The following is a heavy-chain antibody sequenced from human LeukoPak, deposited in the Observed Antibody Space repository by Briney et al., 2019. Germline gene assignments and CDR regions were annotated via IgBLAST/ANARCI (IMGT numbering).Heavy chain of an antibody. V-gene: IGHV1-2*02. CDR1: GYTFIGYC. CDR3: VRDISYDSSDY. D-gene: IGHD3-22*01. CDR2: INPNSGGT. J-gene: IGHJ4*02. Sequence: ASVKVSCKASGYTFIGYCMHWVRQAPGQGLEWMGWINPNSGGTNYAQKFQGRVTMTRDTSISTAFMDLSRLTSDDTAVYYCVRDISYDSSDYWGQGTLVTVSS.